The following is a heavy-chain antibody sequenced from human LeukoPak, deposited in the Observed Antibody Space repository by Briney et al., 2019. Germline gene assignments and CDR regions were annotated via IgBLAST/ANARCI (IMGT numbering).Heavy chain of an antibody. CDR3: ARDIVATGGFGEFDY. CDR1: GGTFSSYA. Sequence: RASVKVSCKASGGTFSSYAISWVRQAPGQGLEWMGGINPNSGGTNYAQKFQGRVTMTRDTSISTAYMELSRLRSDDTAVYYCARDIVATGGFGEFDYWGQGTLVTVSS. CDR2: INPNSGGT. D-gene: IGHD5-12*01. J-gene: IGHJ4*02. V-gene: IGHV1-2*02.